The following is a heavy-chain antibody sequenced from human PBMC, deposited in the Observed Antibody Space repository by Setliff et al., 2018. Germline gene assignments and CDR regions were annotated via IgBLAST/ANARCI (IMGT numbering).Heavy chain of an antibody. CDR2: ISSYNDNT. V-gene: IGHV1-18*04. J-gene: IGHJ4*02. CDR3: ARAGSAPAGRKGLLDS. D-gene: IGHD6-13*01. Sequence: ASVKVSCKASGYIFAGYYMHWVRQTPGQGLEWMGWISSYNDNTKSAQKFQGRITMTTDTATTTSYMELLSLRSDDTAVYYCARAGSAPAGRKGLLDSWGQGTLVTVSS. CDR1: GYIFAGYY.